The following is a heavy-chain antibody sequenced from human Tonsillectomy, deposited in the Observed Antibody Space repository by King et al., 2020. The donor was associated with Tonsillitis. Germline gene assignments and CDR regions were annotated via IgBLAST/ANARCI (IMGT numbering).Heavy chain of an antibody. D-gene: IGHD6-13*01. J-gene: IGHJ4*02. CDR1: GFTFSNYW. V-gene: IGHV3-74*01. Sequence: VQLVESGGGLVQPGGSVTLSCAASGFTFSNYWMHWVRQAPGKGLVWVSRINGDGNTTSYAGSVRGRFTISSDNAKTTLYLQMGSLRAEDTAVYYCAREARYSRCWSSTADYWGQGTLVTVSS. CDR2: INGDGNTT. CDR3: AREARYSRCWSSTADY.